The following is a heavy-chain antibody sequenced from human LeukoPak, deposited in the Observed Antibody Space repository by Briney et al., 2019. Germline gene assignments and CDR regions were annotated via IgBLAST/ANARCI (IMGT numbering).Heavy chain of an antibody. CDR3: ARDYDFWSGYSYYYYYHMDV. CDR1: GYTFTSYG. V-gene: IGHV1-18*01. Sequence: ASVKVSCKASGYTFTSYGISWVRQATGQGLEWMGWINAYNGNTNYAQKLQGRVTMTTDPSTSTAYMELRSLRSDDTAVYYCARDYDFWSGYSYYYYYHMDVWGKGTTVTVSS. CDR2: INAYNGNT. D-gene: IGHD3-3*01. J-gene: IGHJ6*03.